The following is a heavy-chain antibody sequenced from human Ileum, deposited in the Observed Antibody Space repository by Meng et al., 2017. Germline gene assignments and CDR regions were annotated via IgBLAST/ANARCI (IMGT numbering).Heavy chain of an antibody. J-gene: IGHJ4*02. Sequence: QVQLQQSGPGLVKPSQTLALTRAISGDSVSSDSGAWNWIRQSPSRGLEWLGRTFYRSKWNDDFAESVKSRITITTDTSKNQFSLQLNSVTPEDTAVYYCARGWYSSGFHSWGQGTLVTVSS. D-gene: IGHD6-19*01. CDR3: ARGWYSSGFHS. CDR2: TFYRSKWND. CDR1: GDSVSSDSGA. V-gene: IGHV6-1*01.